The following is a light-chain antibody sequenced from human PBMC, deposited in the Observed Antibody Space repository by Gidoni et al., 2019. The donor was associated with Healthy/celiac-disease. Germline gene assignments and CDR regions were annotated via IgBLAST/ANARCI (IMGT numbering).Light chain of an antibody. CDR2: GNS. Sequence: QSVLTQPPSVSGAPGQRVTISCTGSSSNIGAGYDVHWYQQLPGTAPKLIIYGNSTRPSGVPDRFSGSKSGTSASLAITGLQAEDEADYYCQSYDSSLSGWVFGGGTKLTVL. V-gene: IGLV1-40*01. CDR3: QSYDSSLSGWV. CDR1: SSNIGAGYD. J-gene: IGLJ3*02.